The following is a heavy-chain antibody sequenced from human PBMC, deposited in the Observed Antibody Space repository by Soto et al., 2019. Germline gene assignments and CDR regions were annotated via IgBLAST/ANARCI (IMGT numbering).Heavy chain of an antibody. CDR2: INGDGSST. CDR1: GFAFSNYW. Sequence: ELQLVQSGGGLVQPGGSLRLSCAASGFAFSNYWMHWVRQAPGKGLVWVSRINGDGSSTSYADSVRGRFTISRDNAENALLLQMNNVRPEDTDLYYCARFRVDGGSVPWGQGALVTVSS. D-gene: IGHD4-17*01. V-gene: IGHV3-74*01. CDR3: ARFRVDGGSVP. J-gene: IGHJ5*02.